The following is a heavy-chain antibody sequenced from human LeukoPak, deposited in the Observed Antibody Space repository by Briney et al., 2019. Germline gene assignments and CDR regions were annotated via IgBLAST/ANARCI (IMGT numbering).Heavy chain of an antibody. J-gene: IGHJ4*02. CDR2: ISPNGNKK. D-gene: IGHD3-22*01. V-gene: IGHV3-30*09. CDR3: ARERGYDDGGHYGFDY. CDR1: GFTFSSES. Sequence: GGSLRLSCAVSGFTFSSESMHWVRQAPGKGLEWVAFISPNGNKKQYGDSVKGRFAVFRDNSKSTLHLQMDSLRTEDTTVYYCARERGYDDGGHYGFDYWGQGTLVTVSS.